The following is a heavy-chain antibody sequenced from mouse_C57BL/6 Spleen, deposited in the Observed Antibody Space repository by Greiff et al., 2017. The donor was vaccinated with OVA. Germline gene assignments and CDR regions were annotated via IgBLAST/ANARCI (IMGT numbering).Heavy chain of an antibody. Sequence: QVQLQQSGAELVKPGASVKISCKASGYAFSSYWRNWVKQRPGKGLEWIGQIYPGDGDTNYNGKFKGKATLTADKSSSTAYMQLSSLTSEDSAVYFCARSADDYAMDYWGQGTSVTVSS. CDR1: GYAFSSYW. J-gene: IGHJ4*01. V-gene: IGHV1-80*01. CDR2: IYPGDGDT. D-gene: IGHD6-1*01. CDR3: ARSADDYAMDY.